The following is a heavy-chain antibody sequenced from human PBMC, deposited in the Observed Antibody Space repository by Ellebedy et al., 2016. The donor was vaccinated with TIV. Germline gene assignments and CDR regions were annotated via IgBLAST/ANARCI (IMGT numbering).Heavy chain of an antibody. D-gene: IGHD3-3*01. CDR3: PRLGRITLFARNPWFDP. CDR1: NGSLSSGGYY. V-gene: IGHV4-39*01. J-gene: IGHJ5*02. CDR2: VYHSGST. Sequence: SETLSLTXSVSNGSLSSGGYYWAWIRQPPGKGLEWIGSVYHSGSTYYNSSLKSRVTISVDSSNNQFSLKLTSVTAADTAVYYCPRLGRITLFARNPWFDPWGQGTLVTVSA.